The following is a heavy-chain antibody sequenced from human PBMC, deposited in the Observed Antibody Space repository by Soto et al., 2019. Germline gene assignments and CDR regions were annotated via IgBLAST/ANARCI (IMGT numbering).Heavy chain of an antibody. V-gene: IGHV4-39*01. CDR3: ARLGVSSSGPEYMDV. CDR2: IYYSGST. CDR1: CGSISSSSYY. D-gene: IGHD6-6*01. J-gene: IGHJ6*03. Sequence: SETLSLTCTVSCGSISSSSYYWGWIRQPPGKGLEWIGSIYYSGSTYYNPSLKSRVTISVDTSKNQFSLKLSSVTAADTAVYYCARLGVSSSGPEYMDVWGKGTTVTVSS.